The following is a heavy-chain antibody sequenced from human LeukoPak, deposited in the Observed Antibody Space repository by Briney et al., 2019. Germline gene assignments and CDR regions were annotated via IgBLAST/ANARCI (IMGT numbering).Heavy chain of an antibody. D-gene: IGHD3-10*01. CDR2: IIPIFGTA. J-gene: IGHJ5*02. CDR1: GYTFTSYG. Sequence: SVKVSCKASGYTFTSYGISWVRQAPGQGLEWMGGIIPIFGTANYAQKFQGRVTITADKSTSTAYMELSSLRSEDTAVYYCARVGTYYYGSGSYSGWFDPWGQGALVTVSS. V-gene: IGHV1-69*06. CDR3: ARVGTYYYGSGSYSGWFDP.